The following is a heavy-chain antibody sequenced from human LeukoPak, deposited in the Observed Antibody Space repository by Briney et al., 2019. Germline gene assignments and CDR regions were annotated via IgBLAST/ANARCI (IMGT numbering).Heavy chain of an antibody. V-gene: IGHV4-59*02. Sequence: SETLSLTCTVSGGSVTPSYWSWIRQPPGEGLEWIGNFRYSGNTDYNPSLKGRVTVSIDRSKNQFSVTLSSVTAADTAVYYCAREGADRPGFDYWGQGTLVTVSS. CDR1: GGSVTPSY. D-gene: IGHD6-6*01. J-gene: IGHJ4*02. CDR3: AREGADRPGFDY. CDR2: FRYSGNT.